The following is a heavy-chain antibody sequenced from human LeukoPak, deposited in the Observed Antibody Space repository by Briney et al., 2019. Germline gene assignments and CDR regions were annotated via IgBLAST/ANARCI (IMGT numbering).Heavy chain of an antibody. J-gene: IGHJ4*02. CDR1: GGSISSYY. V-gene: IGHV4-59*08. Sequence: PSETLSLTCTVSGGSISSYYWSWIRQPPGKGLEWIGYIYYSGSTNYNPSLESRVTISVDTSKNQFALKLSSVTAADTAVYYCARHEVLDGSGYYHLDYWGQGTLVTVSS. CDR3: ARHEVLDGSGYYHLDY. D-gene: IGHD3-22*01. CDR2: IYYSGST.